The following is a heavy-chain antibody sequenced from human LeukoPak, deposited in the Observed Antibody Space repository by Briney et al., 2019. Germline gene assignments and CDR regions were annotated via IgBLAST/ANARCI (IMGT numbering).Heavy chain of an antibody. CDR1: GGSISSGSYY. D-gene: IGHD4-17*01. V-gene: IGHV4-61*02. J-gene: IGHJ4*02. CDR2: IYTSGST. Sequence: SETLSLTCTVSGGSISSGSYYWSWIRQPAGTGLEWLGRIYTSGSTNYNPSLKSRVTISVATFKNQFSLKLSSVTAADTAVYYRARDTLLRSTFDYWGQGTLVTVSS. CDR3: ARDTLLRSTFDY.